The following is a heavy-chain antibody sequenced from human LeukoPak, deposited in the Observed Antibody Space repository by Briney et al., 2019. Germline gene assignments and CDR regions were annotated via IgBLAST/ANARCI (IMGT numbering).Heavy chain of an antibody. CDR2: INHSGST. J-gene: IGHJ5*02. D-gene: IGHD4-17*01. CDR3: ARHYWTTVTTARFDP. V-gene: IGHV4-34*01. Sequence: SEALSLTCAVYGGSFSGYYWSWIRQPPGKGLEWIGEINHSGSTNYNPSLKSRVTISVDTSKNQFSLKLSSVTAADTAVYYCARHYWTTVTTARFDPWGQGTLVTVSS. CDR1: GGSFSGYY.